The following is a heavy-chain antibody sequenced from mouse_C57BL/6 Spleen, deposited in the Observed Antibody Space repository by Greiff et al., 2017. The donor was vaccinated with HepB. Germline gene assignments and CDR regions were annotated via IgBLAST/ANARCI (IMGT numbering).Heavy chain of an antibody. Sequence: QVQLQQSGAELVRPGTSVKMSCKASGYTFTNYWIGWAKQRPGHGLEWIGDIYPGGGYTNYNEKFKGKATLTADKSSSTAYMQFSSLTSEDSAIYYCARGGNYHYDDAWFAYWGQRTLVTVSA. V-gene: IGHV1-63*01. CDR3: ARGGNYHYDDAWFAY. CDR2: IYPGGGYT. D-gene: IGHD2-4*01. J-gene: IGHJ3*01. CDR1: GYTFTNYW.